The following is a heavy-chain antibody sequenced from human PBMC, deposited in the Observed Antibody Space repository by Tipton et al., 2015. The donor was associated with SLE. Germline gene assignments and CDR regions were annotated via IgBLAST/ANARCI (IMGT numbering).Heavy chain of an antibody. Sequence: LRLSCTVSGGSISGSSYYWGWIRQPPGKGLEWIGNIYYSGSTYYNPSLKSRVTISVDTSKNQFSLKLRSVTAADTAVYYCASSFPSPLNSYGQGTFDYWGQGTLVTVSS. V-gene: IGHV4-39*07. CDR3: ASSFPSPLNSYGQGTFDY. CDR2: IYYSGST. D-gene: IGHD5-18*01. CDR1: GGSISGSSYY. J-gene: IGHJ4*02.